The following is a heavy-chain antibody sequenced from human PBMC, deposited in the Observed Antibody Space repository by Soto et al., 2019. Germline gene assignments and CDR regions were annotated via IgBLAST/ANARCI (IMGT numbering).Heavy chain of an antibody. Sequence: NLSLTCIVSGGSLSGGFYCTCIRQLPGKGLEWIGFFFDSGSTYYNAALKCRLTISVDTSNNQFTLSLSSVTAADTAVYYCARGPRQLGGTFYYGMDTWSQCPSVT. CDR3: ARGPRQLGGTFYYGMDT. CDR2: FFDSGST. CDR1: GGSLSGGFY. V-gene: IGHV4-31*03. D-gene: IGHD3-16*01. J-gene: IGHJ6*02.